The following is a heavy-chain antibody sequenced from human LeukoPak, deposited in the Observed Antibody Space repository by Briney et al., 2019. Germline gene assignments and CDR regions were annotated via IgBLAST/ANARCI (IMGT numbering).Heavy chain of an antibody. D-gene: IGHD5-12*01. V-gene: IGHV3-13*04. CDR3: VRGTGYSAYDYDFDY. J-gene: IGHJ4*02. Sequence: GRSLRLSCAASGFTFSSYDMHWVRHATGKGLEWVSAIGTAGDTYYPGSVKGRFTISRENAKNSLYLQMNSLRAGDTAVYYCVRGTGYSAYDYDFDYWGRGTLVTVSS. CDR2: IGTAGDT. CDR1: GFTFSSYD.